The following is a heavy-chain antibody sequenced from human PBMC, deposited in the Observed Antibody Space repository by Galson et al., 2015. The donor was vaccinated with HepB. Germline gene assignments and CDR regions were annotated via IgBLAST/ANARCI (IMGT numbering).Heavy chain of an antibody. Sequence: CAISGDSVSSNSAAWNWIRQSPSRGLEWLGRTYYRSKWYNDYAVSVKSRITINPDTSKNQFSLQLNSVTPEDTAVYYCARTLIRDLSGGFDYWGQGTLVTVSS. CDR2: TYYRSKWYN. CDR1: GDSVSSNSAA. V-gene: IGHV6-1*01. CDR3: ARTLIRDLSGGFDY. D-gene: IGHD2-21*02. J-gene: IGHJ4*02.